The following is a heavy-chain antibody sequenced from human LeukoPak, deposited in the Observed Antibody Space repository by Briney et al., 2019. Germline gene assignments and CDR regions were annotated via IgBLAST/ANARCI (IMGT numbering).Heavy chain of an antibody. CDR1: GFTFSDYY. CDR2: ISSSSSYI. J-gene: IGHJ3*02. CDR3: ARVVSSAFDI. V-gene: IGHV3-11*06. D-gene: IGHD6-6*01. Sequence: GGSLRLSCAASGFTFSDYYMSWIRQAPGKGLEWVSSISSSSSYIYYADSVKGRFTISRDNAKNSLYLQMNSLRAEDTAVYYCARVVSSAFDIWGQGTMVTVSS.